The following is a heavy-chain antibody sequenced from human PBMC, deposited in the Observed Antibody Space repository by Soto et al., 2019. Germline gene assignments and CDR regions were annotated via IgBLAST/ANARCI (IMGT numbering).Heavy chain of an antibody. Sequence: EVQVVESGGGLVQPGGSLRLSCAASGFTFSDYWMHWVRQAPGKGLVWVSRIKGDLITTNYAASVKGRFTISRDNARNTVSLQIDSLRAEDTAVYYCARGARGLYFMDVWGKGTTVTVSS. CDR3: ARGARGLYFMDV. CDR1: GFTFSDYW. D-gene: IGHD5-12*01. V-gene: IGHV3-74*01. J-gene: IGHJ6*03. CDR2: IKGDLITT.